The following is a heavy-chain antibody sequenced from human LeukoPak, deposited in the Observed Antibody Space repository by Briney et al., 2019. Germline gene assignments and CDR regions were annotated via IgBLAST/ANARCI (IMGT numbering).Heavy chain of an antibody. Sequence: ASVKVSCKASGYTFTSYGISWVRQAPGQGLEWMGWISAYNGNTNYAQKLQGRVTMTTDTSTSTAYMELRSLRSDDTAVYFCARVIVGATHFDYWGQGTLVTVSS. V-gene: IGHV1-18*01. J-gene: IGHJ4*02. D-gene: IGHD1-26*01. CDR3: ARVIVGATHFDY. CDR2: ISAYNGNT. CDR1: GYTFTSYG.